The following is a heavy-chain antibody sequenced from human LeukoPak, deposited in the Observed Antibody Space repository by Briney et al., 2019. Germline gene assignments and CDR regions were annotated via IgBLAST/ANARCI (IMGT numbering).Heavy chain of an antibody. J-gene: IGHJ4*02. CDR1: AFTFSSYG. V-gene: IGHV3-48*04. Sequence: GGSLRLSCGASAFTFSSYGMHWVRQAPGKGLEWVSYISSSGSTIYYADSVKGRFTISRDNAKNSLYLQMNSLRAEDTAVYYCASLAYDSSGYDYWGQGTLVTVSS. CDR2: ISSSGSTI. D-gene: IGHD3-22*01. CDR3: ASLAYDSSGYDY.